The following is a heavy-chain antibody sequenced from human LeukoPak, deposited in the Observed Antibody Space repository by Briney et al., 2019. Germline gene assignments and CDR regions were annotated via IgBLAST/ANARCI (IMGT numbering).Heavy chain of an antibody. D-gene: IGHD5-12*01. J-gene: IGHJ4*02. Sequence: GGSLRLSCAASGFTFSSYAMHWVRQAPGKGLEWVAVISYDGSNKYYADSVKGRFTRPRENSKNTLYLQMNSLRTNDTAVYYCAKRDEVATRSPGGDWGQGTLVTVSS. CDR2: ISYDGSNK. CDR3: AKRDEVATRSPGGD. CDR1: GFTFSSYA. V-gene: IGHV3-30-3*02.